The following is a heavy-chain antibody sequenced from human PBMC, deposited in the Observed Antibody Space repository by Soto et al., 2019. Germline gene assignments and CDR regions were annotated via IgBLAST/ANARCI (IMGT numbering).Heavy chain of an antibody. CDR2: ISGSGGST. CDR1: GFTFSSYA. J-gene: IGHJ6*02. CDR3: KGFLEWFYGMDV. V-gene: IGHV3-23*01. Sequence: GGSLRLSCAASGFTFSSYAMSWVRQAPGKGLEWVSAISGSGGSTYYADSVKGRFTISRDNSKNTLYLQMNSLRAEDTAVYYCKGFLEWFYGMDVWGQGTTVTVSS. D-gene: IGHD3-3*01.